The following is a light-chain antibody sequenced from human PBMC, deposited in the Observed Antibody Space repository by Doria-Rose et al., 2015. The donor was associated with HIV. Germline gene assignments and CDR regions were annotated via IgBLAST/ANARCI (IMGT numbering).Light chain of an antibody. CDR2: DGS. CDR3: HQYGTSWT. Sequence: TQSPGTLSLSPGERATLSCRASQSFSSTYLAWYKQKPGQAHSLLIYDGSTRATGSPDSFSASGSGTDFTLTINRLEPEDFALYYCHQYGTSWTFGQGTKVEI. J-gene: IGKJ1*01. V-gene: IGKV3-20*01. CDR1: QSFSSTY.